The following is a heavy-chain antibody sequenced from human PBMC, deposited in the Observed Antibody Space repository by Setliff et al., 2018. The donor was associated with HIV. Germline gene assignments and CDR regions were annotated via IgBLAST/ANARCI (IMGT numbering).Heavy chain of an antibody. D-gene: IGHD2-8*01. V-gene: IGHV5-51*01. Sequence: GESLKISCKGSGYSFTSYWIGWVRQMPGKGLEWMGIIYPGDSDTRYSPSFQGQVTISADKFKNMLFLQMNSLRVGDTAVYYCARGSNGESGSATKCDYWGQGTLVTVSS. J-gene: IGHJ4*02. CDR3: ARGSNGESGSATKCDY. CDR2: IYPGDSDT. CDR1: GYSFTSYW.